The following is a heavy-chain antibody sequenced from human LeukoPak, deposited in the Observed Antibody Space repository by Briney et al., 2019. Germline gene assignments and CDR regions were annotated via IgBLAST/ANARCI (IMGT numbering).Heavy chain of an antibody. Sequence: PGGSLRLSCAASGFTFSSYWMSWVRQAPGKGLEWVANIKQDGSEKYYVDSVKGRFTIPRDNAKNSLYLQMNSLRAEDTAVYYCARARRYLGYCSGGSCYGYFDYWGQGTLVTVSS. D-gene: IGHD2-15*01. J-gene: IGHJ4*02. V-gene: IGHV3-7*01. CDR3: ARARRYLGYCSGGSCYGYFDY. CDR2: IKQDGSEK. CDR1: GFTFSSYW.